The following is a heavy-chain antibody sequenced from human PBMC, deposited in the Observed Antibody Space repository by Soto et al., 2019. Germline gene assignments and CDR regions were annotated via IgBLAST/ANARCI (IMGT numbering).Heavy chain of an antibody. Sequence: PXASQTVTCDSSAHDCTTFRSCLVPPQAGKGLEWMGRIDASDSYSNYRPSFQGHVTISVDKATSTAYLEWRSLKASDTATYYCAGLPSSYWYAGDQYYSWDVWGQGTRVIVSS. CDR1: AHDCTTFR. CDR3: AGLPSSYWYAGDQYYSWDV. CDR2: IDASDSYS. V-gene: IGHV5-10-1*01. J-gene: IGHJ6*02. D-gene: IGHD2-15*01.